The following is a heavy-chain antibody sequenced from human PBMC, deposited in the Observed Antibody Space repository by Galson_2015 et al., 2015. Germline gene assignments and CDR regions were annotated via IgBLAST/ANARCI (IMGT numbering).Heavy chain of an antibody. V-gene: IGHV6-1*01. CDR3: AGGWGISMVRGLPYYLDS. Sequence: CAISGDSVSSTSATWNWIRQSPSRGLEWLGRTYYKSKYYNDYAVSVRSRIAINPDTSENQFSLQLSSVTPEDTAVYYCAGGWGISMVRGLPYYLDSWGQGTLVTVSS. J-gene: IGHJ4*02. CDR1: GDSVSSTSAT. D-gene: IGHD3-10*01. CDR2: TYYKSKYYN.